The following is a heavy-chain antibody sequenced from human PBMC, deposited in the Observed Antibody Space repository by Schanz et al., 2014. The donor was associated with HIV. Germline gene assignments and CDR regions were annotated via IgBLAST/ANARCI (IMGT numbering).Heavy chain of an antibody. CDR1: GSSVTYFY. J-gene: IGHJ4*02. V-gene: IGHV4-34*02. Sequence: QVQLQQWGAGLLKPSETLSLTCAVYGSSVTYFYWSWIRQSPGKGLEWIAEVNHSGDANHNPSLKSGVTIAVDTSRTQFSLKLDSVTAADTAVYYCARAKWPPRNRHFDFWGQGNLVTVS. D-gene: IGHD5-12*01. CDR3: ARAKWPPRNRHFDF. CDR2: VNHSGDA.